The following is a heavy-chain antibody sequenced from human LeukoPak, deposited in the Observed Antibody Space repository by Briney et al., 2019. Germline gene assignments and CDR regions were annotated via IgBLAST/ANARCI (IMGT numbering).Heavy chain of an antibody. Sequence: GGSLRLSCAASGFTFSSYSMNWVRQAPGEGLEWVSYISSSSSTIYYADSVKGRFTISRDSAKNSLYLQMNSLRAEDTAVYYCARVLHKRNYDSSVYYGYWGQGTLVTVSS. CDR1: GFTFSSYS. V-gene: IGHV3-48*01. CDR3: ARVLHKRNYDSSVYYGY. D-gene: IGHD3-22*01. J-gene: IGHJ4*02. CDR2: ISSSSSTI.